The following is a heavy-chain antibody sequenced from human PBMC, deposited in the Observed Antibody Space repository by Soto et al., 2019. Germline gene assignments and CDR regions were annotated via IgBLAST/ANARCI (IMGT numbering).Heavy chain of an antibody. CDR1: GYSFTNYW. CDR3: AIGGDWYFFDI. CDR2: IYPGDSDT. D-gene: IGHD2-21*02. V-gene: IGHV5-51*01. J-gene: IGHJ3*02. Sequence: GESLKISCKGSGYSFTNYWIGWVRQMPGKGLEWMGVIYPGDSDTRYSPPFQGQVTISADKSISTAYLQWSSLRASDTAMYYCAIGGDWYFFDIWAQGTMVTVSS.